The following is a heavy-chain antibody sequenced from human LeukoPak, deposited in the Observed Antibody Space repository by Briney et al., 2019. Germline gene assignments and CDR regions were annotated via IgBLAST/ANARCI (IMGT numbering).Heavy chain of an antibody. CDR2: ISGSGGST. CDR1: GFTFSSYA. J-gene: IGHJ4*02. Sequence: PGGSLRLSCAASGFTFSSYAMSWVRQAPGKGLEWVSAISGSGGSTYYAGSVKGRFTISRDNSKNTLYLQMNSLRAEDTAVYYCAKDRCSRTSCYLLDYWGQGTLVTVSS. CDR3: AKDRCSRTSCYLLDY. D-gene: IGHD2-2*01. V-gene: IGHV3-23*01.